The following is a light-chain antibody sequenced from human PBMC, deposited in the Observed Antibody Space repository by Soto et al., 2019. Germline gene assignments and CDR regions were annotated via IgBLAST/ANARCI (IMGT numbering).Light chain of an antibody. CDR1: QSISTW. CDR3: QQYNSYWT. V-gene: IGKV1-5*01. CDR2: DVS. J-gene: IGKJ1*01. Sequence: DIPMTQSPSTLSASVGDRVTITCRASQSISTWLAWYQQKPGKAPKLLIYDVSLLQSGVPSRFSGSGSGTEFILTISSLQPDDSATYYCQQYNSYWTFGPGTKVEI.